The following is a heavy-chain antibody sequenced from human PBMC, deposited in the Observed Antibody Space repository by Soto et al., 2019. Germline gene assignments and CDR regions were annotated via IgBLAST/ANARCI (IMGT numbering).Heavy chain of an antibody. CDR2: ISSGSSDT. CDR1: GFTFSRVG. V-gene: IGHV3-21*01. J-gene: IGHJ4*02. Sequence: GGSLRLSCEASGFTFSRVGMNWVRQVPGKGLEWVASISSGSSDTWYADSVKGRFIISRDNAQNSLFLQMNTLRPEDTAMYYCARVAYWGPGTQVTVSS. CDR3: ARVAY.